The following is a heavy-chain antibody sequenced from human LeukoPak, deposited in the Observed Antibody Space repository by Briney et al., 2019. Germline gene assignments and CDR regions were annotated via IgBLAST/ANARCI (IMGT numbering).Heavy chain of an antibody. CDR1: AFTFSSYS. Sequence: GGALRLSCAASAFTFSSYSMNWVRQAPGKGLEWVSSIKRRSSYIYYTDSVKGRFTISRDNAENSLYLRMNSLRDEDTAMCYCATFPSGLQAFDYWGQGTLVTVSS. CDR2: IKRRSSYI. D-gene: IGHD5-24*01. CDR3: ATFPSGLQAFDY. J-gene: IGHJ4*02. V-gene: IGHV3-21*01.